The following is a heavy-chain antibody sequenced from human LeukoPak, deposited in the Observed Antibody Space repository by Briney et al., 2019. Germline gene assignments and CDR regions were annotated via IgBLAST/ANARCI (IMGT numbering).Heavy chain of an antibody. D-gene: IGHD3-10*01. CDR3: AKEFKGSGSYYNGGDY. V-gene: IGHV3-30*18. CDR2: ISYDGSNK. J-gene: IGHJ4*02. Sequence: GRSLRLSCAASGFTFSSYGMHWVRQAPGKGLEWVAVISYDGSNKYYADSVKGRFTISRDNSKNTLYLQMNSLRAEDTAVYYCAKEFKGSGSYYNGGDYWGQGTLVTVSS. CDR1: GFTFSSYG.